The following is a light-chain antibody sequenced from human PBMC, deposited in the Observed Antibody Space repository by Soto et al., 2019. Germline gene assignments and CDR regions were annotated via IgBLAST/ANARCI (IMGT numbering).Light chain of an antibody. J-gene: IGLJ2*01. V-gene: IGLV2-23*02. CDR3: CSYVGGTTFENVV. Sequence: QSVLTQPASVSGSPGQSITISCTGTSSDVGNYDLVYWYQQRPGKVPKLLIYEVNKRPSGVSNRFSGSKSGNTASLTISGLQAEDEADYFCCSYVGGTTFENVVFGGGTKLTVL. CDR1: SSDVGNYDL. CDR2: EVN.